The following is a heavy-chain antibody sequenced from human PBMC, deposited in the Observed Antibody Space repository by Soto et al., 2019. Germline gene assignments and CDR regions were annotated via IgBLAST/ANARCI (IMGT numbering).Heavy chain of an antibody. J-gene: IGHJ6*02. V-gene: IGHV3-48*03. CDR2: ISSSGSTI. CDR1: GFTFSSYE. D-gene: IGHD4-4*01. CDR3: AREGTLYLYSKNGMDV. Sequence: EVQLVESGGGLVKPGGSLRLSCAASGFTFSSYEMNWVRQAPGKGLEWVSYISSSGSTIYYADSVKGRFTISRDNAKNSLYLQMNSLRAEDTAVYYCAREGTLYLYSKNGMDVWGQGTTVTVSS.